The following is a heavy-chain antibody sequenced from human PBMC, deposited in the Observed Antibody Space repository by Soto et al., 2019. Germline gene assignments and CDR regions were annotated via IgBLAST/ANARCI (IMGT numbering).Heavy chain of an antibody. CDR2: ISYDGSNK. CDR3: AKALPMVRGDAFDI. D-gene: IGHD3-10*01. J-gene: IGHJ3*02. Sequence: PGGSLRLSCAASGFTFSSYGMRWVRQAPGKGLEWVAVISYDGSNKYYADSVKGRFTISRDNSKNTLYLQMNSLRAEDTAVYYCAKALPMVRGDAFDIWGQGTMVTVSS. CDR1: GFTFSSYG. V-gene: IGHV3-30*18.